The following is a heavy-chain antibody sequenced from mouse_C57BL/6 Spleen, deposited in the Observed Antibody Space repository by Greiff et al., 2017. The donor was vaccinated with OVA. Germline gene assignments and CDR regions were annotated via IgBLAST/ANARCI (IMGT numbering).Heavy chain of an antibody. CDR2: IYPEDGGT. V-gene: IGHV1-80*01. D-gene: IGHD1-1*01. CDR3: ARDVGDSSRGYFDV. Sequence: VQLQESGAELVKPGASVKLSCKASGYAFSDYWMNWVKQRPGKGLEWIGQIYPEDGGTNYNGKFKGKATLTADKSYSTVYLQLSSLTSEDSATYFCARDVGDSSRGYFDVWGTGTTVTVSS. CDR1: GYAFSDYW. J-gene: IGHJ1*03.